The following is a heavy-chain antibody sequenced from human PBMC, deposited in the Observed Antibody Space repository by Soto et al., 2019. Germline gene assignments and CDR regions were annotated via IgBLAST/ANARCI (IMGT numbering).Heavy chain of an antibody. V-gene: IGHV1-46*03. CDR2: INPSGGRT. Sequence: QVQLVQSGAEVKKPGASVKVSCKTSGYTFTRYYIQWVRQAPGQGLEWMGAINPSGGRTTYAQNFQDRVTLTRDTSTNTVYMDLSSLRSEDTAVYYGARTGTYGGDHDALDIWGQGTTVMVSS. J-gene: IGHJ3*02. CDR3: ARTGTYGGDHDALDI. CDR1: GYTFTRYY. D-gene: IGHD2-21*02.